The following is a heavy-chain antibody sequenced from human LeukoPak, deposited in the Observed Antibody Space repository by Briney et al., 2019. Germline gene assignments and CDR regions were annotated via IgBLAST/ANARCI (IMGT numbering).Heavy chain of an antibody. Sequence: PGGSLRLSCAASGFTFSSYSMNWVRQAPGKGLEWVSSISSSSSYIYYADSVKGRFTISRDNAKNSLYLQMNSLRAEDTAVYYCARPGRYYDILTGYCELDYWGQGTLVTVSS. CDR3: ARPGRYYDILTGYCELDY. J-gene: IGHJ4*02. V-gene: IGHV3-21*01. CDR2: ISSSSSYI. CDR1: GFTFSSYS. D-gene: IGHD3-9*01.